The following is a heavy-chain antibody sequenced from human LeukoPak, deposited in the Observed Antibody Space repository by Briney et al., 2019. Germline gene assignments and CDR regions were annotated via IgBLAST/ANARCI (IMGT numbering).Heavy chain of an antibody. CDR2: INPSGGST. CDR3: ARGSLVLGKVTVGAAAPYYYYYMDV. V-gene: IGHV1-46*01. J-gene: IGHJ6*03. Sequence: GASVKVSCKASGYTFTSYYMHWVRQAPGQGLEWMGLINPSGGSTSYAQKFQGRVTMTRDTSTSTVYMELSSLRSEDTAVYYCARGSLVLGKVTVGAAAPYYYYYMDVWGKGTTVTDSS. D-gene: IGHD1-26*01. CDR1: GYTFTSYY.